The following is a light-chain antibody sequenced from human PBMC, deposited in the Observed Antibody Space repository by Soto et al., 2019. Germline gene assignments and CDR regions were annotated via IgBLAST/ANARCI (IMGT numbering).Light chain of an antibody. CDR2: GAS. V-gene: IGKV3-20*01. CDR1: QSVSSSY. Sequence: EIVLTQSPGTLSLSPGERATLSCRASQSVSSSYLAWYQQKPGQSPRLLIYGASSRATVIPDRFSGSGSGTDFTLTISRREPEDFAVYYCQQYGSSPRTFGQGTKVEI. J-gene: IGKJ1*01. CDR3: QQYGSSPRT.